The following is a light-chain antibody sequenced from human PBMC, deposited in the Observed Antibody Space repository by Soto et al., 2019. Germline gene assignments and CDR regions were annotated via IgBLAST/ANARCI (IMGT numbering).Light chain of an antibody. CDR2: EGR. Sequence: QSVLSQPASVSGSPGQSITISCTGINSGVGNYEYVSWYQQFPDKAPKLIIYEGRERPSGVSDRFSGSKSDNAASLTISALQTEDEAEYFCLSYGKVFGTGTKVTVL. V-gene: IGLV2-23*01. CDR3: LSYGKV. J-gene: IGLJ1*01. CDR1: NSGVGNYEY.